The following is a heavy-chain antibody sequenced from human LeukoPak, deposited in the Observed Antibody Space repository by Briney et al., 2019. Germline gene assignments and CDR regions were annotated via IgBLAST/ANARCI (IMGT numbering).Heavy chain of an antibody. CDR1: GESFSGYS. V-gene: IGHV4-34*01. D-gene: IGHD4-17*01. CDR3: AREITVTRPFDY. CDR2: INHSGST. J-gene: IGHJ4*02. Sequence: PSETLSLTCAVYGESFSGYSWTWIRQPPGKGLEWIGEINHSGSTNYNPSLKSRVTMSLDTSKNQFSLKLSSVTAADTAVYYCAREITVTRPFDYWGPGTLVTVSS.